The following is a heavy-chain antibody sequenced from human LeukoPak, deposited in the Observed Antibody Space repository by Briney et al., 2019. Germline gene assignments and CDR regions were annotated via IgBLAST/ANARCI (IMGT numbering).Heavy chain of an antibody. Sequence: ASVKVSCKASGNTFTSYAMNWVRQAPGQGLEWMGWIHPKSGGTNYAQKFQGRVTMTRDTSISTAYMEVSSLRSDATAVYFCARDREYCSSSSCYASYHFDYWGQGTLVTVSS. CDR1: GNTFTSYA. J-gene: IGHJ4*02. V-gene: IGHV1-2*02. CDR2: IHPKSGGT. CDR3: ARDREYCSSSSCYASYHFDY. D-gene: IGHD2-2*01.